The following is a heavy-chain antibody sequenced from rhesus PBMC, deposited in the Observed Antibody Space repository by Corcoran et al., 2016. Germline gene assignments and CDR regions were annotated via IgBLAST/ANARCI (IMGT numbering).Heavy chain of an antibody. J-gene: IGHJ5-1*01. V-gene: IGHV4-173*01. Sequence: LQPQESGPGLAKPSATLSLTCAVSGGSISSIWWSRPLQPPGEGLEWIGRISGSGGRTSYNPSLKSRVTISTDTSKNQFSLRLSSVTAADTAVYYCARTYCSGTYCTIGYNRFDVWGPGVLVTVSS. CDR3: ARTYCSGTYCTIGYNRFDV. CDR2: ISGSGGRT. D-gene: IGHD2-15*01. CDR1: GGSISSIW.